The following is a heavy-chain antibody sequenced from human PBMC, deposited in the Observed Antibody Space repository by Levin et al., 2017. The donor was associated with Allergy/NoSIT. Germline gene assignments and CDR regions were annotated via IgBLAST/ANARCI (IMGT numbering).Heavy chain of an antibody. CDR3: AKGGTDYYGSGSYDY. Sequence: LSLTCAASGFTFDDYAMHWVRQAPGKGLEWVSGISWNSGSIGYADSVKGRFTISRDNAKNSLYLQMNSLRAEDTALYYCAKGGTDYYGSGSYDYWGQGTLVTVSS. CDR2: ISWNSGSI. J-gene: IGHJ4*02. V-gene: IGHV3-9*01. D-gene: IGHD3-10*01. CDR1: GFTFDDYA.